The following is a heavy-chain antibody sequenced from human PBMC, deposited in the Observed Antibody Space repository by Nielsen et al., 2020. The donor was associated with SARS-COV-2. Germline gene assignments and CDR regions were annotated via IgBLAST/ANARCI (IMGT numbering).Heavy chain of an antibody. CDR2: IGTAGDT. CDR1: GFTFSSYD. V-gene: IGHV3-13*04. D-gene: IGHD1-7*01. J-gene: IGHJ3*02. CDR3: ARVNWNYGAFDI. Sequence: GESLKIPCAASGFTFSSYDMHWVRQATGKGLEWVSAIGTAGDTYYPGSVKGRFTISRENAKNSLYLQMNSLRAGDTAVYYCARVNWNYGAFDIWGQGTMVTVSS.